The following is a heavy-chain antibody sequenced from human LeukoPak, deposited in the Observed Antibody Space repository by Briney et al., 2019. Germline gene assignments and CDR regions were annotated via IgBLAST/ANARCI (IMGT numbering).Heavy chain of an antibody. CDR2: MNPNSGNT. D-gene: IGHD3-10*01. CDR1: GYTFTSYD. V-gene: IGHV1-8*01. J-gene: IGHJ5*02. CDR3: AATLYGSGSSYNWFDP. Sequence: ASVKVSCKASGYTFTSYDINWVRQATGQGLEWMGWMNPNSGNTGYAQKFQGRVTMTRNTSISTAYMELSSLRSEDTAVYYCAATLYGSGSSYNWFDPWGQGTLVTVSS.